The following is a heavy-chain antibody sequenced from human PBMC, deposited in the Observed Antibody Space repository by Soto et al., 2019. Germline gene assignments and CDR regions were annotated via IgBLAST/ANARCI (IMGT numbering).Heavy chain of an antibody. V-gene: IGHV1-3*01. CDR3: ARDGDYDILTGYWSAEYFQH. CDR1: GYTFTSYA. CDR2: INAGNGNT. D-gene: IGHD3-9*01. J-gene: IGHJ1*01. Sequence: QVQLEQSGAEVKKPGASVKVSCKASGYTFTSYAMHWVRQAPGQRLEWMGWINAGNGNTKYSQKFQGRVTITRDTSASTAYMELSSLRSEDTAVYYCARDGDYDILTGYWSAEYFQHWGQGTLVTVSS.